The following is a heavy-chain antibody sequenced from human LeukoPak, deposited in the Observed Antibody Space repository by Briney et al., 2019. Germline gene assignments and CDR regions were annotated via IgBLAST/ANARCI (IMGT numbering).Heavy chain of an antibody. CDR3: TRRSGDDSRGYYDY. CDR2: IRSKVNNYAT. Sequence: GGSLRLSCAASGFTFSGSAMHWVRQASGKGLEWVGRIRSKVNNYATAYAASVKGRFTISRDESKNTAYLQMNSLKTEDTAVYYCTRRSGDDSRGYYDYWGQGTMVTVSS. J-gene: IGHJ4*02. D-gene: IGHD3-22*01. V-gene: IGHV3-73*01. CDR1: GFTFSGSA.